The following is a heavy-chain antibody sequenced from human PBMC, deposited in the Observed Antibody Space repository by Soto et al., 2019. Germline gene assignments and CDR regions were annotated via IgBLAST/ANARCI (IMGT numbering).Heavy chain of an antibody. CDR1: GFTFSNYA. D-gene: IGHD6-13*01. V-gene: IGHV3-23*01. CDR3: AKYRGYSGGTLFYY. J-gene: IGHJ4*02. Sequence: GGSLRLSCAASGFTFSNYAMSWVRQAPGKGLEWVSAISGSGGSTYYADSVKGRFTISRDNSKNTLYLQMNSLRAEDTAVYYRAKYRGYSGGTLFYYGGGGTLATVSS. CDR2: ISGSGGST.